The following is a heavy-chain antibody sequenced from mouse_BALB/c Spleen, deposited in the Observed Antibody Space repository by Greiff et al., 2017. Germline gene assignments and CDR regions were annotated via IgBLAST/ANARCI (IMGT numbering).Heavy chain of an antibody. CDR3: ARHNTWFDY. CDR1: GFTFSSYT. J-gene: IGHJ2*01. D-gene: IGHD5-1-1*01. CDR2: ISNGGGST. Sequence: EVQGVESGGGLVQPGGSLKLSCAASGFTFSSYTMSWVRQTPEKRLEWVAYISNGGGSTYYPDTVKGRFTISRDNAKNTLYLQMSSLKSEDTAMYYCARHNTWFDYWGQGTTLTVSS. V-gene: IGHV5-12-2*01.